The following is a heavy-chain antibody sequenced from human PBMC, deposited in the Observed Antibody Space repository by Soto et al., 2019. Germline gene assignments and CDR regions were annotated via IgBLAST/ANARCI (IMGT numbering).Heavy chain of an antibody. V-gene: IGHV3-7*05. D-gene: IGHD5-18*01. CDR3: ARDRAYNLLDY. CDR2: INLDGSER. J-gene: IGHJ4*02. Sequence: GGSLRLSCGASGSTFSSSWMTWVRQAPGKGLEWVANINLDGSERNYVDSVKGRFTISRDNAKNLLYLQMNSLRAEDTAVYYCARDRAYNLLDYWGQGTLVIVSS. CDR1: GSTFSSSW.